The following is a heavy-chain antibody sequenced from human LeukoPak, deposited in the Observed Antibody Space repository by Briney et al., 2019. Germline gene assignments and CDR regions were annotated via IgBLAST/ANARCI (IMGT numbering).Heavy chain of an antibody. V-gene: IGHV3-30*02. CDR3: ALAGDYYDSSGYPDAFDI. CDR2: IRYDGSNK. J-gene: IGHJ3*02. Sequence: GGSLRLSCAASGFTFSSYGMHWVRQAPGKGLEWVAFIRYDGSNKYYADSVKGRFTISRDNSKNTLYLQMNSLRAEDTAVYYCALAGDYYDSSGYPDAFDIWGQGTMVTVSS. D-gene: IGHD3-22*01. CDR1: GFTFSSYG.